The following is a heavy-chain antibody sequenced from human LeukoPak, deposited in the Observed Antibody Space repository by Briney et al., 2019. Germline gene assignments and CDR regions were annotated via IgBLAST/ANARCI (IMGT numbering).Heavy chain of an antibody. D-gene: IGHD3-16*02. Sequence: SVKVSCKASGGTFSSYAISWVRQAPGQGLEWMGRIIPIFGTGNYAQKFQGRVTITTDESTSTAYMELSSLRSEDTAVYYCARDRMITFGGVIVTNWFDPWGQGTLVTVSS. CDR3: ARDRMITFGGVIVTNWFDP. CDR1: GGTFSSYA. V-gene: IGHV1-69*05. CDR2: IIPIFGTG. J-gene: IGHJ5*02.